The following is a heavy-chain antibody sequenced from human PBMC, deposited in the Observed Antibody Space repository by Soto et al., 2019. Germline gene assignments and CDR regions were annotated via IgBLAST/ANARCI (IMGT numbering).Heavy chain of an antibody. D-gene: IGHD3-3*02. CDR2: IFYLGSS. CDR3: ARQSLALRKNNWFDH. J-gene: IGHJ5*02. V-gene: IGHV4-39*01. Sequence: SETLSLTCTVSGDSIISSDFYWGWVRQPPGKGLEWIGSIFYLGSSYYNPSLKSRVTMSVGTSKNQFSLRLRSVTAADTALYFRARQSLALRKNNWFDHWGQGIMVTVSS. CDR1: GDSIISSDFY.